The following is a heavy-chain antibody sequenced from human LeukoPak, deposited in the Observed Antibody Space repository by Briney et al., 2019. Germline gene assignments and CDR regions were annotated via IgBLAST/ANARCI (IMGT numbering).Heavy chain of an antibody. D-gene: IGHD2-2*01. Sequence: PSETLSLTCTVSGGSISSYYRSWIRQPAGKGLEWIGRIYTSGSTNYNPSLKSRVTMSVDTSKNQFSLKLSSVTAADTAVYYCARDRYCSSTSCKYASYYMDVWGKGTTVTVSS. CDR3: ARDRYCSSTSCKYASYYMDV. CDR2: IYTSGST. CDR1: GGSISSYY. J-gene: IGHJ6*03. V-gene: IGHV4-4*07.